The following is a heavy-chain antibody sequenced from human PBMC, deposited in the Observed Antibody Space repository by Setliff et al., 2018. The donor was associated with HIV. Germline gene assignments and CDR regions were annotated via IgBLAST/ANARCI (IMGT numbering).Heavy chain of an antibody. CDR1: GGSFSGYY. V-gene: IGHV4-34*01. J-gene: IGHJ3*02. D-gene: IGHD3-16*01. Sequence: SETLSLTCAVYGGSFSGYYWSWVRQSPGKGLEWIGEINHSESTNYNPSVKRRVTISIDTSKNQISLKLSSVTAADTAVYYCARKDHYYDARRGFFNIWGQGTMVTVSS. CDR2: INHSEST. CDR3: ARKDHYYDARRGFFNI.